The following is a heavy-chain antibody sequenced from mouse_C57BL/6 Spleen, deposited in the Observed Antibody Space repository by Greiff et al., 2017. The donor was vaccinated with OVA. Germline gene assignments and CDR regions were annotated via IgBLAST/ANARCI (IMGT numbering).Heavy chain of an antibody. CDR1: GFTFSDYY. J-gene: IGHJ1*03. CDR3: ARSIYYYGSSYSWYFDV. V-gene: IGHV5-16*01. D-gene: IGHD1-1*01. CDR2: INYDGSST. Sequence: EVKLQESEGGLVQPGSSMKLSCTASGFTFSDYYMAWVRQVPEKGLEWVANINYDGSSTYYLDSLKSRFIISRDNAKNILYLQMSSLKSEDTATYYCARSIYYYGSSYSWYFDVWGTGTTVTVSS.